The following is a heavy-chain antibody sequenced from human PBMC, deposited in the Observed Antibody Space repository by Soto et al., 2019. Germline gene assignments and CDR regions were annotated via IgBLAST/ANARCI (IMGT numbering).Heavy chain of an antibody. D-gene: IGHD2-21*01. J-gene: IGHJ5*02. CDR3: ARVWPGNWFDP. V-gene: IGHV1-3*01. CDR2: INAGNGNT. CDR1: GYTFTSYA. Sequence: ASVKVSCTASGYTFTSYAMHWVRQAPGQRLEWMGWINAGNGNTKYSQKFQGRVTITRDTSASTAYMELSSLRSEDTAVYYCARVWPGNWFDPWGQGTLVTVSS.